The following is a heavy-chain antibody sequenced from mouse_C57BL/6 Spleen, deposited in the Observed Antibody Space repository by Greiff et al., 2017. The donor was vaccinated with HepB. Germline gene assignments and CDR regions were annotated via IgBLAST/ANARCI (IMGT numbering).Heavy chain of an antibody. CDR1: GYTFTSYW. CDR3: ARYHYDYDEGFDY. Sequence: VQLQQSGAELAKPGASVKLSCKASGYTFTSYWMHWVKQRPGQGLEWIGYINPSSGYTKYNQKFNYKATLTADKSSSTAYMQLSSLTYEDSAVYYCARYHYDYDEGFDYWGQGTTLTVSS. CDR2: INPSSGYT. V-gene: IGHV1-7*01. J-gene: IGHJ2*01. D-gene: IGHD2-4*01.